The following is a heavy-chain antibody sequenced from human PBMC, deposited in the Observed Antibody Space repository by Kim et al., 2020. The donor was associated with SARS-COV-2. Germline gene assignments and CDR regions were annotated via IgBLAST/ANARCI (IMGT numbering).Heavy chain of an antibody. Sequence: EEDYVDSVKGRVTISRDNAKNSLYLEMINVKVEDTAVFYCAGGGGFFLGAYWGQGTLVTVS. CDR3: AGGGGFFLGAY. D-gene: IGHD2-15*01. V-gene: IGHV3-7*01. CDR2: EE. J-gene: IGHJ4*02.